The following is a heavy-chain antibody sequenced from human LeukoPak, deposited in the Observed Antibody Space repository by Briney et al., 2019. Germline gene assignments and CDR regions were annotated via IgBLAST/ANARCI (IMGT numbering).Heavy chain of an antibody. D-gene: IGHD3-3*01. CDR1: GGSISSYY. Sequence: SETLSLTCTVSGGSISSYYWSWIRQPPGKGLEWIGYISYSGSTNYNPSLKGRVTISVDTSKNQFSLKLSSVTAADTAVYYCAREIVLADFWSGYSETSYYMDFWGKETTVTVSS. CDR2: ISYSGST. J-gene: IGHJ6*03. V-gene: IGHV4-59*01. CDR3: AREIVLADFWSGYSETSYYMDF.